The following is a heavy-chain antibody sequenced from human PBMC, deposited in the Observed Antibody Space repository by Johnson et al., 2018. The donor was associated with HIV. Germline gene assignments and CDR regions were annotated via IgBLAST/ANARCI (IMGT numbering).Heavy chain of an antibody. Sequence: VQLVESGGGVVQPGRSLRLSCAASGFTFSSYWMHWVRQAPGKGLVWVSRINSDGSSTSYADSVKGRFTISRDNAKNSLYLQMKSLRAEDTALYYCARAGGSSLAFDIWGQGTMVTVSS. CDR3: ARAGGSSLAFDI. V-gene: IGHV3-74*02. D-gene: IGHD6-6*01. CDR1: GFTFSSYW. J-gene: IGHJ3*02. CDR2: INSDGSST.